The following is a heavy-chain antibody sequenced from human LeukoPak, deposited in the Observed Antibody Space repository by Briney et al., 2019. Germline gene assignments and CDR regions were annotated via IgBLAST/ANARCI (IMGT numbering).Heavy chain of an antibody. CDR2: IYSGGST. D-gene: IGHD4-17*01. CDR3: ARCCPITVTVDY. CDR1: RFTVSSNY. Sequence: GGSLRLSCAASRFTVSSNYMSWVRQAPGKGLEWVSVIYSGGSTYYADSVKGRFTISRDNSKNTLYLQMNSLRAEDTAVYYRARCCPITVTVDYWGQGTLVTVSS. V-gene: IGHV3-66*01. J-gene: IGHJ4*02.